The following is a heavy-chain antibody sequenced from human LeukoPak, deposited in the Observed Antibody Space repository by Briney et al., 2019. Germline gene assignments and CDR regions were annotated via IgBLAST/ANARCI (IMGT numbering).Heavy chain of an antibody. CDR2: ISYDGSNK. D-gene: IGHD1-26*01. CDR3: ARAPSGFFAMDV. J-gene: IGHJ6*04. Sequence: QYGGSLRLSCGVSGFSVTSYWMSWVRQAPGKGLEWVAVISYDGSNKYYADSVKGRFTISRDNSKNTLYLQMNSLRAGDTAVYYCARAPSGFFAMDVWGKGTTVTVSS. CDR1: GFSVTSYW. V-gene: IGHV3-30*03.